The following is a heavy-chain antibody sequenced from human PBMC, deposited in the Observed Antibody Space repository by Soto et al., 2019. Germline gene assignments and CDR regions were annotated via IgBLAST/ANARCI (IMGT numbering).Heavy chain of an antibody. D-gene: IGHD3-10*01. CDR3: ARIYYTSRRPTKYRAFDF. CDR1: GFTFSDYS. V-gene: IGHV3-7*01. Sequence: AGGSLRLSCAASGFTFSDYSMGWVRQSPGKGLEGVANIKQDGGEEDYVDSVKGRLTISRDNAKNSLYLQMNSLRAEDTAVYYCARIYYTSRRPTKYRAFDFWGQGAMATVSS. J-gene: IGHJ3*01. CDR2: IKQDGGEE.